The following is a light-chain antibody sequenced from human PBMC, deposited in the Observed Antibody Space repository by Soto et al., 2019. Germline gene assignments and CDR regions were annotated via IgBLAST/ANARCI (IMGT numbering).Light chain of an antibody. V-gene: IGLV1-44*01. Sequence: QPVLTQPPSASGTPGQSVTISCSGRTSNIGSNTVNWYQQLPGTAPKLLVYSNDQRPSGVPDRFSASKSGTSAFLAISGLQSEDEADYDCAVWDDSLNAWVFGGGTKLTVL. CDR1: TSNIGSNT. J-gene: IGLJ3*02. CDR3: AVWDDSLNAWV. CDR2: SND.